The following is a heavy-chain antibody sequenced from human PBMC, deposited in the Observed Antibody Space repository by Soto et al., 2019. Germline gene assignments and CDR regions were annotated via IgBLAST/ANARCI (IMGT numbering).Heavy chain of an antibody. V-gene: IGHV3-30-3*01. CDR2: ISYDGSNK. CDR3: ARGYSSSSAAFDY. D-gene: IGHD6-13*01. CDR1: GFTFSSYA. J-gene: IGHJ4*02. Sequence: PGGSLRLSCAASGFTFSSYAMHWVRQAPGKGLEWVALISYDGSNKYYADSVKGRSTISRDNSKNTLYLQMNSLRAEDTAVYYCARGYSSSSAAFDYRGQGTLVTVSS.